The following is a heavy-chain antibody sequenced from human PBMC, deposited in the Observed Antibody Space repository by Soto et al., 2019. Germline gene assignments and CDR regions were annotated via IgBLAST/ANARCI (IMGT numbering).Heavy chain of an antibody. CDR3: SRGSFGYYGP. Sequence: DVQLVESGGGLVAPGRSLRLSCNCSGFRFSEHAMTWVRQAPGKGLGWVGFIRNTPYGGTTDYAASVRGRFTISRDDSASIAYLQMNSLKTEDSGLYYCSRGSFGYYGPWGPGTLVTVSA. CDR1: GFRFSEHA. V-gene: IGHV3-49*04. J-gene: IGHJ5*02. D-gene: IGHD2-2*03. CDR2: IRNTPYGGTT.